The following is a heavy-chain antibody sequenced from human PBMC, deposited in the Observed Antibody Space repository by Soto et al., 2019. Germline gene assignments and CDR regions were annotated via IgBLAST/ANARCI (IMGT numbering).Heavy chain of an antibody. J-gene: IGHJ6*03. D-gene: IGHD3-3*01. CDR1: GYTFTSYD. CDR2: MNPNSGNT. V-gene: IGHV1-8*01. Sequence: ASVKVSCKASGYTFTSYDINWVRQATGQGLEWMGWMNPNSGNTGYAQKFQGRVTMTRNTSISTAYMELSSLRSEDTAVCYCARGGMYDFWSGYYFPYYYYYMDVWGKGTTVTVSS. CDR3: ARGGMYDFWSGYYFPYYYYYMDV.